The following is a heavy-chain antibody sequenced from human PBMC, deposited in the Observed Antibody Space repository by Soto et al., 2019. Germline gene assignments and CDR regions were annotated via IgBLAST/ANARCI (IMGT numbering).Heavy chain of an antibody. D-gene: IGHD6-19*01. V-gene: IGHV3-30-3*01. CDR2: ISYDGSNK. Sequence: QVQLVESGGGVVQPGRSLRLSCAASGFTFSSYAMHWVRQAPGKGLEWVAVISYDGSNKYYADSVKGRFTISRDNSKNTLYQQMNSLRAEDTAVDYCARDWGVAGTPFLDYWGQGTLVTVTS. CDR1: GFTFSSYA. CDR3: ARDWGVAGTPFLDY. J-gene: IGHJ4*02.